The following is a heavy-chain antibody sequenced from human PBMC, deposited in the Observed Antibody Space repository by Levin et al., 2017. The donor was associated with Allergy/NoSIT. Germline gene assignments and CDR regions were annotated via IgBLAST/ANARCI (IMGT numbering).Heavy chain of an antibody. Sequence: PSETLSLTCTVSGASISSYYWNWIRQPPGKGLEWIGYIYYSGTTNYNPSLKSRVTISVDTSKNQFSLTLSSVTAADTAVYYCAITEYDILTGSLNWFDPWGQGTLVTVSS. V-gene: IGHV4-59*01. J-gene: IGHJ5*02. CDR2: IYYSGTT. D-gene: IGHD3-9*01. CDR3: AITEYDILTGSLNWFDP. CDR1: GASISSYY.